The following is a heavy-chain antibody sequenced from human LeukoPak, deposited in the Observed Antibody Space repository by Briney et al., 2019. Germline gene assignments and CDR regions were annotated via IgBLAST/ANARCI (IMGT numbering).Heavy chain of an antibody. CDR3: ARDASRYVWFDP. Sequence: SETLSLTCAVSGGSISSGAYSWSWIRQPPRKGLEWIGYVYYSGGTNYNPSLKSRVTMSVDTSKNQFSLKLSSVTAADTAVYYCARDASRYVWFDPWGQGTLVTVSS. D-gene: IGHD5-12*01. V-gene: IGHV4-61*08. J-gene: IGHJ5*02. CDR1: GGSISSGAYS. CDR2: VYYSGGT.